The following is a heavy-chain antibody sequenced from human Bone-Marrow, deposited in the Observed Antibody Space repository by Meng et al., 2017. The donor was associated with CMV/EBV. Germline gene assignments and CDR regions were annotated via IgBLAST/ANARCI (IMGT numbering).Heavy chain of an antibody. CDR3: ALSVAGTRGGFDY. CDR2: IKPSGGST. D-gene: IGHD6-19*01. CDR1: GYTFTSYY. J-gene: IGHJ4*02. V-gene: IGHV1-46*01. Sequence: QVQLVQSGAAVKKPGASVKVSCKASGYTFTSYYTHWVRQAPGQGLEWMGIIKPSGGSTSYAQKFQGRVTMTRDTSTSTVYMELSSLRSEDTAVYYCALSVAGTRGGFDYWGQGTLVTVSS.